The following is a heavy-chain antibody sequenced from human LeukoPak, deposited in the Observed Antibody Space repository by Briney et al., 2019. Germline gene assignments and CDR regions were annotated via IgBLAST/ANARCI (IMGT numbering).Heavy chain of an antibody. V-gene: IGHV3-23*01. CDR3: AKDPRSSWYLGFFDY. CDR1: GFTFSSYA. D-gene: IGHD6-13*01. CDR2: ISGSGGST. J-gene: IGHJ4*02. Sequence: GRSLRLSCAASGFTFSSYAMSWVRQAPGKGLEWVSAISGSGGSTYYADSVKGRFTISRDNSKNTLYLQMNSLRAEDTAVYYCAKDPRSSWYLGFFDYWGQGTLVTVSS.